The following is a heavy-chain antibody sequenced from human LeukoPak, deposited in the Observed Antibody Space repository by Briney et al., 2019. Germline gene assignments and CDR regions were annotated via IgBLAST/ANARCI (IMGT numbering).Heavy chain of an antibody. J-gene: IGHJ5*02. CDR3: ARDLVRSGEYWFDP. Sequence: PGGSLRLSYAASGFTFSSYSMNWVRQAPGKGLEWVSYISSSSSTIYYADSVKGRFTISRDNAKNSLYLQMNSLRAEDTAVYYCARDLVRSGEYWFDPWGQGTLVTVSS. D-gene: IGHD6-25*01. CDR1: GFTFSSYS. V-gene: IGHV3-48*04. CDR2: ISSSSSTI.